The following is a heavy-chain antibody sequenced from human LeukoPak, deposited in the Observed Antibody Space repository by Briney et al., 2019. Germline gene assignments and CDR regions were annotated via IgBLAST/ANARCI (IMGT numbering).Heavy chain of an antibody. V-gene: IGHV1-46*01. CDR2: INPSGGST. J-gene: IGHJ4*02. Sequence: ASVKVSCKASGGTFSSYAISWVRQAPGQGLEWMGIINPSGGSTSYAQKFQGRVTMTRDTSTSTVYMELSSLRSEDTAVYYCARDSGSYPDYWGQGTLVTVSS. D-gene: IGHD1-26*01. CDR3: ARDSGSYPDY. CDR1: GGTFSSYA.